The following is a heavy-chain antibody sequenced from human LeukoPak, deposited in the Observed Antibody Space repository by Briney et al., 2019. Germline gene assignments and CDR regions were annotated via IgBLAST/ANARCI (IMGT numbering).Heavy chain of an antibody. Sequence: ASVKVSCKVSGNTLTELSMHWVRQAPGKGLEWMGWINPNSGGTNYAQKFQGRVTMTRDTSISTAYMELSRLTSDDTAVYYCARGALMLGNDYSGQGNLVTASS. J-gene: IGHJ4*02. CDR3: ARGALMLGNDY. CDR1: GNTLTELS. V-gene: IGHV1-2*02. D-gene: IGHD1-26*01. CDR2: INPNSGGT.